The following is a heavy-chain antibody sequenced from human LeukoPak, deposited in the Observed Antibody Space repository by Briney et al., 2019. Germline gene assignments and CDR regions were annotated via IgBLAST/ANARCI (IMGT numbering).Heavy chain of an antibody. Sequence: ASVKDSCKASGYTFTGYYMHWVRQAPGQGLEWMGWINPNSGGTNYAQKFQGRVTMTRDTSISTAYLELSRLRSDDTAVYYCARDLLWDTASFDYWGQGNVVTVSS. CDR1: GYTFTGYY. CDR2: INPNSGGT. V-gene: IGHV1-2*02. J-gene: IGHJ4*02. CDR3: ARDLLWDTASFDY. D-gene: IGHD5-18*01.